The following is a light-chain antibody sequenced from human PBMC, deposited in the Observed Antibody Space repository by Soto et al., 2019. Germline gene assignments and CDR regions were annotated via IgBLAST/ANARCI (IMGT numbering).Light chain of an antibody. V-gene: IGKV3-20*01. CDR1: QSVSSSY. J-gene: IGKJ1*01. Sequence: ELVLTQSPGTLSLSPGERATLSCRASQSVSSSYLAWYQQKPGQAPRLLIYGASSRATGIPDRFSGSGSGTDFTLTISRLEPEDFAVYYCQQYGSSPPMTFGQGTKVDIK. CDR3: QQYGSSPPMT. CDR2: GAS.